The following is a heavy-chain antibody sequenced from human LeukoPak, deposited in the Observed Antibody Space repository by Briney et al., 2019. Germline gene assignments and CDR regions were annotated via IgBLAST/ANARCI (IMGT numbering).Heavy chain of an antibody. CDR2: INPNSGGT. CDR3: ARVPLEWELLALDY. D-gene: IGHD1-26*01. V-gene: IGHV1-2*02. J-gene: IGHJ4*02. Sequence: GSSVKLSCTSSGYTFTGNYMHWVRQPPGQGIGWMGCINPNSGGTNYAQKFQGRVTMTRDTSISTAYMELSRLRADDTAVYYCARVPLEWELLALDYWGQGTLVTVSS. CDR1: GYTFTGNY.